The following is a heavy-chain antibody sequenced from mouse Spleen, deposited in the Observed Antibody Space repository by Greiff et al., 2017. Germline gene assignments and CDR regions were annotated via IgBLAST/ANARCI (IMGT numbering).Heavy chain of an antibody. CDR2: IDPNSGGT. J-gene: IGHJ4*01. Sequence: QVQLQQSGAELVKPGASVKLSCKASGYTFTSYWMHWVKQRPGRGLEWIGRIDPNSGGTKYNEKFKSKATLTVDKPSSTAYMQLSSLTSEDSAVYYCAREVRRRDYYAMDYWGQGTSVTVSS. CDR1: GYTFTSYW. D-gene: IGHD2-14*01. CDR3: AREVRRRDYYAMDY. V-gene: IGHV1-72*01.